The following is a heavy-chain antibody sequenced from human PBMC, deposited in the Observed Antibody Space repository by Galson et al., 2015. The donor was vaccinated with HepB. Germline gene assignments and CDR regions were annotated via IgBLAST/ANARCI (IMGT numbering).Heavy chain of an antibody. D-gene: IGHD3-10*01. CDR1: GFTFSSYA. Sequence: SLRLSCAVSGFTFSSYAMSWVRQAPGKGLEWVSGISNGGVTTYYADSVKGRFTISRDNSKNTLYLQMNSLRAEDTAVYYCARAWISRSSESFGYWGQGTLVTVSS. CDR2: ISNGGVTT. CDR3: ARAWISRSSESFGY. J-gene: IGHJ4*02. V-gene: IGHV3-23*01.